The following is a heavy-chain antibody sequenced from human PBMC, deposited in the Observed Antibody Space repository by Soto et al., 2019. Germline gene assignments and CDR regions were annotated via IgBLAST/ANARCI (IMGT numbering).Heavy chain of an antibody. CDR2: IIPIFGTA. CDR1: GGTFSSYA. J-gene: IGHJ4*02. V-gene: IGHV1-69*13. D-gene: IGHD6-13*01. Sequence: GASVKVSCKASGGTFSSYAIIWVRQAPGQGLEWMGGIIPIFGTANYAQKFQGRVTITADESTSTAYMELSSLRSEDTAVYYCARDRLIAAAGNFFDYWGQGTLVTVS. CDR3: ARDRLIAAAGNFFDY.